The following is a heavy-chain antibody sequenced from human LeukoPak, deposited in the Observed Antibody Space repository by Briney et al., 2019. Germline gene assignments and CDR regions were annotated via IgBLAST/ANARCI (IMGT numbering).Heavy chain of an antibody. CDR2: IYYSGST. V-gene: IGHV4-59*01. Sequence: PSETLSLTCTVSGGSISSYYWSWIRQPPGMGLEWIGCIYYSGSTNYNPSLKSRVTISVDASKDQFSLRLTSVTAADTAVYYCARSFQGAWYFDLWGRGTLVTVSS. J-gene: IGHJ2*01. CDR3: ARSFQGAWYFDL. CDR1: GGSISSYY. D-gene: IGHD1-26*01.